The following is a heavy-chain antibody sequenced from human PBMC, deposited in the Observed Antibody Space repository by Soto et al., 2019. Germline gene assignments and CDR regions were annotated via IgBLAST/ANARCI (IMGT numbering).Heavy chain of an antibody. CDR1: GGSISSGGYY. CDR3: ARGSRGVLDYYYYYGMDA. V-gene: IGHV4-31*03. Sequence: SETLSLTCTVSGGSISSGGYYWSWIRQHPGKGLEWIGYIYYSGSTYYNPSLKSRVTISVDTSKNQFSLKLSSVTAADTAVYYCARGSRGVLDYYYYYGMDAWGQGTTVTVSS. J-gene: IGHJ6*02. D-gene: IGHD2-15*01. CDR2: IYYSGST.